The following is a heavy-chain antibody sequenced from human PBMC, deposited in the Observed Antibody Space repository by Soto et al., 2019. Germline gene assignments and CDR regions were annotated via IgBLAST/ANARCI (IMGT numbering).Heavy chain of an antibody. V-gene: IGHV3-74*01. CDR3: ASSLLTPFDY. CDR2: INSDGSST. Sequence: PGGSLRLSCAASGFTFSDYWMHWVRQAPGKGLVWVSRINSDGSSTFYADAVKGRFTISRDNAKNTLYLQMNSLRAEDTAVYYCASSLLTPFDYRGQGTLVTGSS. J-gene: IGHJ4*02. D-gene: IGHD7-27*01. CDR1: GFTFSDYW.